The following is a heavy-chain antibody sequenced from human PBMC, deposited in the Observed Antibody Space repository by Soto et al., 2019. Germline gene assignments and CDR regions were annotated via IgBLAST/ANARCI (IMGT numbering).Heavy chain of an antibody. J-gene: IGHJ5*02. CDR2: IYYSGST. V-gene: IGHV4-59*08. CDR3: ARLVYDFWSGSGWFAP. Sequence: SETLSLTCTVSGGSISSYYWSWIRQPPGKGLEWIGYIYYSGSTNYNPSLKSRVTISVDTSKNQFSLKLSSVTAADTAVYYCARLVYDFWSGSGWFAPWGQGTLVTVSS. CDR1: GGSISSYY. D-gene: IGHD3-3*01.